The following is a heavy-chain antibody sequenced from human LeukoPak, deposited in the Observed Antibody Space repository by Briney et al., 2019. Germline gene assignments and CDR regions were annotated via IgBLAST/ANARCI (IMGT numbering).Heavy chain of an antibody. CDR3: ARRAVAGTSWFAP. J-gene: IGHJ5*02. D-gene: IGHD6-19*01. CDR2: INSDGSRT. CDR1: GFNFSSYW. Sequence: GGSLRLSCAASGFNFSSYWMHWVRHAPGKGLVWVSRINSDGSRTSYADSVKGRFTISRDNAKNTLYLQMNSLRAQDTAVYYCARRAVAGTSWFAPWGQGTLVTVSS. V-gene: IGHV3-74*01.